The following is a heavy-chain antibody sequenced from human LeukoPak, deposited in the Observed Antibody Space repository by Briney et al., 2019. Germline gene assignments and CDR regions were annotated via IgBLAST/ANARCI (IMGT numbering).Heavy chain of an antibody. CDR2: ITAYKGNT. CDR1: GYTFINYG. J-gene: IGHJ6*03. CDR3: ARGVLDVTYYYYYYMDV. D-gene: IGHD4/OR15-4a*01. Sequence: ASVKVSCKASGYTFINYGISWVRQAPGQGLEWMGWITAYKGNTKYAQKFQGRVTMTTDTSTSTAYMELRSLRSDDTAVYYCARGVLDVTYYYYYYMDVWGKGTTVTVSS. V-gene: IGHV1-18*01.